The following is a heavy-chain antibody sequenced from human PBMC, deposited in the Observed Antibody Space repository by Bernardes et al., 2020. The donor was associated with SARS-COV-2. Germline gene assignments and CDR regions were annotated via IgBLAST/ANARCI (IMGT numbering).Heavy chain of an antibody. J-gene: IGHJ4*02. D-gene: IGHD6-13*01. CDR3: AHRPGSWYWGTFDY. V-gene: IGHV2-5*02. Sequence: PPLVTPTQTLTLTSTLSGFSLSTSGVGVGWIRQPPGKALEWLALIYWDDDKRYSPSLKSRLTITKETSKNQVVLTMTNMDPVDTATYYCAHRPGSWYWGTFDYWGQGTLVTVSS. CDR2: IYWDDDK. CDR1: GFSLSTSGVG.